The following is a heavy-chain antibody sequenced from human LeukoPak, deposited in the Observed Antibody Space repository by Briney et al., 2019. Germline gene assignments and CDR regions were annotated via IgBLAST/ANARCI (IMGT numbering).Heavy chain of an antibody. D-gene: IGHD5-18*01. CDR2: ISWNSGSI. Sequence: GGSLRLSCAASGFTFDDYAMHWVRQAPGKGLEWVSGISWNSGSIGYADSVKGRFTISRDNAKYSLYLQMNSLRAEDTALYYCAKDIAVDTAMGDWYFDLWGRGTLVTVS. CDR3: AKDIAVDTAMGDWYFDL. V-gene: IGHV3-9*01. J-gene: IGHJ2*01. CDR1: GFTFDDYA.